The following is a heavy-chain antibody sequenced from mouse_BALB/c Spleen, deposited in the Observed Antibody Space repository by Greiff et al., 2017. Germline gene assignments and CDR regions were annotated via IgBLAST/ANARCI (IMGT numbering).Heavy chain of an antibody. V-gene: IGHV3-6*02. CDR3: ARDDFYYFDY. CDR2: ISYDGSN. D-gene: IGHD2-13*01. Sequence: VQLQQSGPGLVKPSQSLSLTCSGTGYSITSGYYWNWIRQFPGNKLEWMGYISYDGSNNYNPSLKNRISITRDTSKNQFFLKLNSVTTEDTATYYCARDDFYYFDYWGQGTTLTVSS. J-gene: IGHJ2*01. CDR1: GYSITSGYY.